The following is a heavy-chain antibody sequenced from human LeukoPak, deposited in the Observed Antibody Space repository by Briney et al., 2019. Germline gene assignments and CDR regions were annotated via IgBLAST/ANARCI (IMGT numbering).Heavy chain of an antibody. CDR2: IIPIFGIA. D-gene: IGHD3-22*01. Sequence: GSSVKVSCKASGSTFSSYAISWVRQAPGQGLEWMGRIIPIFGIANYAQKSQGRVTITADKSASTAYMELSSLRSEDTAVYDCARDAGYYDSSGLGTFDIWGQGTMVTVSS. CDR1: GSTFSSYA. V-gene: IGHV1-69*04. J-gene: IGHJ3*02. CDR3: ARDAGYYDSSGLGTFDI.